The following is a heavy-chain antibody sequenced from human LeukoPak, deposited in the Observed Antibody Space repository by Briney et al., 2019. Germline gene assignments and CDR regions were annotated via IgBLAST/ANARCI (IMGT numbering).Heavy chain of an antibody. CDR2: INTNTGNP. CDR1: GYTFTSYA. V-gene: IGHV7-4-1*02. J-gene: IGHJ6*03. CDR3: ARGGRAANYYYMDV. D-gene: IGHD2-15*01. Sequence: ASMKVSCKASGYTFTSYAMNWVRQAPGQGLEWMGWINTNTGNPTYAQGFTGRFVFSLDTSVSTAYLQISSLKAEDTAVYYCARGGRAANYYYMDVWGKGTTVTVSS.